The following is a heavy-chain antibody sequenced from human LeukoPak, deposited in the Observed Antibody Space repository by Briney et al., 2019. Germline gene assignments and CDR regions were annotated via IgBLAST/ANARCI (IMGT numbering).Heavy chain of an antibody. Sequence: GGSLRLSCAASGFIVSNNYMSWVRQAPGKGLEWVSVIYSGGSTYYADSVKGRFTISRDNSKNTLYLQMNSLRAEDTAVYYCASMRLGDDILTGYTDYWGQGTLVTVSS. D-gene: IGHD3-9*01. CDR3: ASMRLGDDILTGYTDY. V-gene: IGHV3-66*01. CDR2: IYSGGST. CDR1: GFIVSNNY. J-gene: IGHJ4*02.